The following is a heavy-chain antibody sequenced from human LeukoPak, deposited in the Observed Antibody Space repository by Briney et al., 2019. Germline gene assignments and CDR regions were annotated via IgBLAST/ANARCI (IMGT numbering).Heavy chain of an antibody. V-gene: IGHV4-59*13. D-gene: IGHD1-26*01. CDR1: GGPITHYY. J-gene: IGHJ3*02. CDR2: SYYSGST. CDR3: ATTTSGGDAFDI. Sequence: PSETLSLTCTVSGGPITHYYWTWIRKPPGKTLEWIGYSYYSGSTKYNPSLKSRLTISVDTSNNQFSLNLRSVTAADTAVYYCATTTSGGDAFDIWGQGTMVTVSS.